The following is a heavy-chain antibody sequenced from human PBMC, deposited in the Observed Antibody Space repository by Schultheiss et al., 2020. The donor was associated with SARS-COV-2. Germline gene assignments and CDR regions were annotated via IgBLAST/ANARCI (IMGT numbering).Heavy chain of an antibody. D-gene: IGHD6-19*01. J-gene: IGHJ4*02. CDR3: ARDDSSGWYGGVDY. CDR2: INHSGST. V-gene: IGHV4-34*01. CDR1: GGSISSYY. Sequence: SETLSLTCTVSGGSISSYYWSWIRQPPGKGLEWIGEINHSGSTNYNPSLKSRVTISVDTSKNQFSLKLSSVTAADTAVYYCARDDSSGWYGGVDYWGQGTLVTVSS.